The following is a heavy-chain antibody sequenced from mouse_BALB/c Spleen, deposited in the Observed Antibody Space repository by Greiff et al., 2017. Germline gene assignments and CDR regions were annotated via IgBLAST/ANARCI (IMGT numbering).Heavy chain of an antibody. CDR1: GYTFTDYN. CDR3: ARKRNPYAMDY. CDR2: IYPYNGGT. J-gene: IGHJ4*01. V-gene: IGHV1S29*02. Sequence: EVQLQQSGPELVKPGASVKISCKASGYTFTDYNMHWVKQSHGKSLEWIGYIYPYNGGTGYNQKFKSKATLTVDNSSSTAYMELRSLTSEDSAVYYCARKRNPYAMDYWGQGTSVTVSS.